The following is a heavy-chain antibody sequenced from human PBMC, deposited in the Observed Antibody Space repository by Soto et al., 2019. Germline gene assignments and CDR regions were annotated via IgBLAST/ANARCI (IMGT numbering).Heavy chain of an antibody. CDR2: IIPIFGTA. J-gene: IGHJ4*02. Sequence: QVQLVQSGAEVKKPGSSVKVSCKASGGTFSSYAISWVRQAPGQGLEWMGGIIPIFGTANYAQKFQGRVTITADESTRTADMELSSMSSADTAVYYCARAIAYYYGSGSPVVWGQGTLVTVSS. CDR1: GGTFSSYA. D-gene: IGHD3-10*01. CDR3: ARAIAYYYGSGSPVV. V-gene: IGHV1-69*01.